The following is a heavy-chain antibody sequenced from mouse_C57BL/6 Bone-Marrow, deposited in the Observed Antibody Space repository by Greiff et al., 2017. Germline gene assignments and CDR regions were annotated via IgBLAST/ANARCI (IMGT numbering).Heavy chain of an antibody. CDR2: IYPGSGST. Sequence: QVQLQQPGAELVKPGASVKMSCKASGYTFTSYWITWVKQRPGQGLEWIGDIYPGSGSTNYNEKFKSKATLTVDTSSSTAYMQLSSLTSEDSAVYYCAREGFYYGSSYAMDCWGQGTSVTVSS. CDR3: AREGFYYGSSYAMDC. D-gene: IGHD1-1*01. CDR1: GYTFTSYW. J-gene: IGHJ4*01. V-gene: IGHV1-55*01.